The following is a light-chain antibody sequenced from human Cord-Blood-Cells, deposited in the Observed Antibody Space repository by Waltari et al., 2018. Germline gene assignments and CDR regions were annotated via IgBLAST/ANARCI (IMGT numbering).Light chain of an antibody. CDR2: DDN. Sequence: NFMLTQPHSVSESPGKTVTISCTGSSGSIASHYVQWYQQRPGSAPTTVIYDDNQRPSGVPDRFSGSIDSSSNSASLTISGLKTEDEADYYCQSYDSSNWVFGGGTKLTVL. CDR3: QSYDSSNWV. J-gene: IGLJ3*02. CDR1: SGSIASHY. V-gene: IGLV6-57*02.